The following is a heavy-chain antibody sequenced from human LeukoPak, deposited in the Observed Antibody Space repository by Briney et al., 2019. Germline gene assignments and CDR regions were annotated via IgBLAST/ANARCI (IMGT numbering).Heavy chain of an antibody. CDR2: IYYSGST. CDR3: ARVNTSFGYGMDV. CDR1: GGSISSGDYY. J-gene: IGHJ6*02. V-gene: IGHV4-30-4*01. Sequence: SETLSLTCIVPGGSISSGDYYWGWIRQPPGKGLEWIGYIYYSGSTYYNPSLKSRVTISVDTSNNQFSLKLSSVTPADTALYYCARVNTSFGYGMDVWGQGTTVTVSS. D-gene: IGHD3-3*01.